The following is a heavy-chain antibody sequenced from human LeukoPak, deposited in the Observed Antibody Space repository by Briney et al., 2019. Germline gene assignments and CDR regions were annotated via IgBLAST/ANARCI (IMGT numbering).Heavy chain of an antibody. CDR3: ARGRVQLEKTFDY. CDR2: INHSGST. V-gene: IGHV4-34*01. CDR1: GGSFSGYY. J-gene: IGHJ4*02. D-gene: IGHD1-1*01. Sequence: SETLFLTCAVYGGSFSGYYWSWIRQPPGKGLEWIGEINHSGSTNYNPSLKSRVTISVDTSKNQFSLKLSSVTAADTAVYYCARGRVQLEKTFDYWGQGTLVTVSS.